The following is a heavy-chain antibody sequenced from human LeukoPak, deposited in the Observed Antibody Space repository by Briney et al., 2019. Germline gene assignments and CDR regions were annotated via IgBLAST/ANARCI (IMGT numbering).Heavy chain of an antibody. CDR3: TALEGDYDAFDI. CDR2: IRSKAYGGTT. CDR1: GFTFGDYA. D-gene: IGHD4-17*01. J-gene: IGHJ3*02. V-gene: IGHV3-49*03. Sequence: GGSLRLSCTASGFTFGDYAMSWFRQAPGKGLERVGFIRSKAYGGTTEYAASVKGRFTISRDDSKSIAYLQMNSLKTEDTAVYYCTALEGDYDAFDIWGQGTMVTVSS.